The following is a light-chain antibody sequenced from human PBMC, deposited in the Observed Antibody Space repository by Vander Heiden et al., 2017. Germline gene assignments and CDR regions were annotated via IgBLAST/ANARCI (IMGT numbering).Light chain of an antibody. CDR1: QSVLYSSNNKNY. CDR3: QQYNSTPQT. J-gene: IGKJ2*01. V-gene: IGKV4-1*01. Sequence: RATINCKSSQSVLYSSNNKNYLAWYQQKPGQPPKLLIYWASTRESGVPDRFSGSGSGTDFTLTISSLQAEDVAVYYCQQYNSTPQTFGQGTKLEIK. CDR2: WAS.